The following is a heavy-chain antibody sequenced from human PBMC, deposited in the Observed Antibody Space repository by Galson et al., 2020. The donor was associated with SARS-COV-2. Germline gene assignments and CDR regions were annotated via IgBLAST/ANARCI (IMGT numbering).Heavy chain of an antibody. V-gene: IGHV1-2*06. J-gene: IGHJ5*02. Sequence: ASVKVSCKASEYSFTAYHINWVRQAPGQGLEWVGRINPNSGGTNYAQKFQGRVIMTRDTSISTTYMEVSGLTSDDTAVYYCGREGNGDLDCHLDLWGQGTLLTVSS. CDR1: EYSFTAYH. D-gene: IGHD4-17*01. CDR2: INPNSGGT. CDR3: GREGNGDLDCHLDL.